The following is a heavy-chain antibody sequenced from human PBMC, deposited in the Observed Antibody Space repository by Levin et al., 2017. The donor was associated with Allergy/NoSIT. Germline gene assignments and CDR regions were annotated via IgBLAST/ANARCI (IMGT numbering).Heavy chain of an antibody. CDR2: ISYDGSNK. D-gene: IGHD3-9*01. J-gene: IGHJ4*02. CDR1: GFTFSSYA. V-gene: IGHV3-30-3*01. Sequence: GGSLRLSCAASGFTFSSYAMHWVRQAPGKGLEWVAVISYDGSNKYYADSVKGRFTISRDNSKNTLYLHMTSLRAEDTAVYYCARDRDILTGYFPERPPGYWGQGTLVTVSS. CDR3: ARDRDILTGYFPERPPGY.